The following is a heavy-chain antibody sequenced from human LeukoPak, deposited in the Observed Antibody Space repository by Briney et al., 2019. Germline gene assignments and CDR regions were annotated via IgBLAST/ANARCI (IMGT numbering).Heavy chain of an antibody. Sequence: SQTLSLTCTVSGGSINSGGYYWSWIRQPPGTGLEWIGYIYHSGSTYYNPSLKSRVTISVDRSKNQFSLKLSSVAAADTAVYYCARGTGSSGRTNWFDPWGQGTLVTVSS. CDR2: IYHSGST. D-gene: IGHD6-19*01. J-gene: IGHJ5*02. CDR3: ARGTGSSGRTNWFDP. CDR1: GGSINSGGYY. V-gene: IGHV4-30-2*01.